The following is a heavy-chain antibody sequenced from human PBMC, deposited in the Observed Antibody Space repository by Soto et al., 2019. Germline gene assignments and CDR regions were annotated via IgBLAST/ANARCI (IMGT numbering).Heavy chain of an antibody. CDR2: IYYSGST. V-gene: IGHV4-59*01. J-gene: IGHJ4*02. Sequence: QVQLQESGPGLVKPSETLSLTCTVSSGSISTYYWSWIRQPPGKGLEWIGYIYYSGSTSYNPSLKSRVTISVDPPKNQFSLKLTSVTAADTAVYYCARGVGGYCSGGSCYSHFDYWGQGTLVTVSS. D-gene: IGHD2-15*01. CDR1: SGSISTYY. CDR3: ARGVGGYCSGGSCYSHFDY.